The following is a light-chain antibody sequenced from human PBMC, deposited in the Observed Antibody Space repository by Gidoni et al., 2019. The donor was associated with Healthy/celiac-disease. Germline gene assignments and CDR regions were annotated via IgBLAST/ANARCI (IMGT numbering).Light chain of an antibody. V-gene: IGLV3-1*01. CDR2: QDS. CDR1: KLGDKY. CDR3: QAWDSSILV. Sequence: SYELTQPPSVPVSPGQTASITCSGDKLGDKYACWYQQKPGQSPVLVIYQDSKRPSGIPERFSGSNSGNTATLTISGTQAMDEADYYCQAWDSSILVFGGGTKLTVL. J-gene: IGLJ2*01.